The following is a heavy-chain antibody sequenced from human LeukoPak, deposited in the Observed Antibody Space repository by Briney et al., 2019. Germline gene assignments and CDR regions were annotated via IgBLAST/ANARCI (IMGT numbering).Heavy chain of an antibody. D-gene: IGHD3-22*01. CDR3: ARARGQEYYYDSSGPLDY. J-gene: IGHJ4*02. CDR2: ISYDGSNK. Sequence: GGSLRLSCVASGFSFSSYGMHWVRQAPGKGLEWVAVISYDGSNKYYADSVKGRFTISRDNSKNTLYLQMNSLRAEDTAVYYCARARGQEYYYDSSGPLDYWGQGTLVTVSS. CDR1: GFSFSSYG. V-gene: IGHV3-30*03.